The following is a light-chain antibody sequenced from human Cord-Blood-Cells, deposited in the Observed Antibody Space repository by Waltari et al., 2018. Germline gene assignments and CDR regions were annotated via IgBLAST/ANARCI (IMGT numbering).Light chain of an antibody. J-gene: IGLJ2*01. Sequence: QSALTQPASVSGSPGQSITISCTGTSSDVGSYNLVSWYQQHPGKAPKLMIYEVSKRRSGVSNRFSGSKSGNTGSLTISGLQAEDEADYYCCSYAGSSTVGFGGGTKLTVL. V-gene: IGLV2-23*02. CDR2: EVS. CDR3: CSYAGSSTVG. CDR1: SSDVGSYNL.